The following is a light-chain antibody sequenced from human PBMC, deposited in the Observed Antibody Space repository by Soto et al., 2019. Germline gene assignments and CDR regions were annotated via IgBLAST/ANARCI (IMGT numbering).Light chain of an antibody. J-gene: IGLJ2*01. CDR2: EVS. CDR3: CSYAGSTTFVV. V-gene: IGLV2-23*02. Sequence: QSVLTQPASVSGSPGQSITISCTGTSIAVGTYHLVSWYRQYPGKAPKLLIYEVSKLPSGVSDRFSGSKSGNTASLTISGLQAEDEADYFCCSYAGSTTFVVFGGGTKLTVL. CDR1: SIAVGTYHL.